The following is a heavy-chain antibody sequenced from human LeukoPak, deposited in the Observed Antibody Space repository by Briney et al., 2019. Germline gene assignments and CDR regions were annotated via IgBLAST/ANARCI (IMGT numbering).Heavy chain of an antibody. Sequence: SETLSLTCTVSGGSISSSSYYWGWIRQPPGKGLEWIGSIYYSGSTYYNPSLKSRVTISVDTSKNQFSLKLSSVTAADTAVYYCAKAARGFSAYDPLKDWGQGTLVTVSS. D-gene: IGHD5-12*01. CDR1: GGSISSSSYY. CDR3: AKAARGFSAYDPLKD. CDR2: IYYSGST. J-gene: IGHJ4*02. V-gene: IGHV4-39*07.